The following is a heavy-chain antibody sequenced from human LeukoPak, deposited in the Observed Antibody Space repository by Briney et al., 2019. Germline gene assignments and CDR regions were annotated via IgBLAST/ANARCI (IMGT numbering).Heavy chain of an antibody. CDR1: AFGFNIYA. CDR2: ISGSGGST. V-gene: IGHV3-23*01. Sequence: GGSLRLSCAASAFGFNIYAMSWVRQAPGKGLEWVSVISGSGGSTDYADSVKGRFTISRDNSNNTLYLQMNSLRAEDTAVYYCAKGGYRGYCTTRGRQNWFDPWGQGTLVIVSS. CDR3: AKGGYRGYCTTRGRQNWFDP. J-gene: IGHJ5*02. D-gene: IGHD2-8*01.